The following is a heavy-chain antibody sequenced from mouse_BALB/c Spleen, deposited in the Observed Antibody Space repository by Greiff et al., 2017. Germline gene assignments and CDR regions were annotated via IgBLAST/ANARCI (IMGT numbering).Heavy chain of an antibody. CDR1: GYTFTSYW. CDR3: TRETARDLAWFAY. Sequence: VQLHQPGAELVRPGASVKLSCKASGYTFTSYWINWVKQRPGQGLEWIGNIYPSDSYTNYNQKFKDKATLTVDKSSSTAYMQLSSPTSEDSAVYYCTRETARDLAWFAYWGQGTLVTVSA. V-gene: IGHV1-69*02. D-gene: IGHD3-2*01. CDR2: IYPSDSYT. J-gene: IGHJ3*01.